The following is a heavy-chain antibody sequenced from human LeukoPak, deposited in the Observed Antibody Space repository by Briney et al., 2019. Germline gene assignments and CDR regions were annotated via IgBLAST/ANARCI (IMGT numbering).Heavy chain of an antibody. Sequence: PGGSLRLSCAASGFTFSSYEMNWVRQAPGKGLEWVSYISSSGSTIYYADSVKGRFTISRDNAKNSLYLQINSLRAEDTAVYYCARDLTYCGGDCYNIFDYWGQGTLVTVSS. J-gene: IGHJ4*02. D-gene: IGHD2-21*02. CDR3: ARDLTYCGGDCYNIFDY. CDR1: GFTFSSYE. CDR2: ISSSGSTI. V-gene: IGHV3-48*03.